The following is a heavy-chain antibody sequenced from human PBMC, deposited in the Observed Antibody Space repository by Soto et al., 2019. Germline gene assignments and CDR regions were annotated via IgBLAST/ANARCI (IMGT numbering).Heavy chain of an antibody. D-gene: IGHD6-13*01. V-gene: IGHV1-18*04. CDR3: AREGPGIAAAGTLYY. J-gene: IGHJ4*02. CDR1: GYTFTSYG. Sequence: ASVKVSCKASGYTFTSYGIIWVRQAPGQGLEWMGWISAYNGNTNYAQKLQGRVTMTTDTSTSTAYMELRSLRSDDTAVYYCAREGPGIAAAGTLYYWGQGTLVTVSS. CDR2: ISAYNGNT.